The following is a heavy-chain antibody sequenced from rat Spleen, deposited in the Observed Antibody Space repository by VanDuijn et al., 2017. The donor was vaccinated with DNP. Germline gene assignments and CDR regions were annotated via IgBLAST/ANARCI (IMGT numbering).Heavy chain of an antibody. CDR2: INKESGTI. Sequence: EVKLVESGGGLVQPGRSLKLSCAASGFNFNDYWMGWVRQAPGKGLEWNGEINKESGTIIYSPSLKDKFTISRDNVQNTLYLQMNKLGSEDTAIYYCVREDKGVDAWGQGASVTVSS. V-gene: IGHV4-2*01. J-gene: IGHJ4*01. CDR3: VREDKGVDA. D-gene: IGHD2-2*01. CDR1: GFNFNDYW.